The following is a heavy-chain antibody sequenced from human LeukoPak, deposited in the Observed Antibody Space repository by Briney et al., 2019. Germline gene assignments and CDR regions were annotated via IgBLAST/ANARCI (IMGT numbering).Heavy chain of an antibody. Sequence: ASVKVSCKASGYTFINYGITWVRQAPGQGLEWMGWISAYNGNTNYAQKLQGRVTMTADTSTSTAYMELGSLRSDDTAIYYCSRDYYGGSYYGDYWGQGTLVTVSS. CDR2: ISAYNGNT. D-gene: IGHD1-26*01. CDR3: SRDYYGGSYYGDY. J-gene: IGHJ4*02. CDR1: GYTFINYG. V-gene: IGHV1-18*01.